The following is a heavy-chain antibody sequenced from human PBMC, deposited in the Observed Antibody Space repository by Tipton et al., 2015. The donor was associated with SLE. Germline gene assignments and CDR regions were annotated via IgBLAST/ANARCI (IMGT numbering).Heavy chain of an antibody. Sequence: TLSLTCTVSGGSISSSTYYWGWIRQPPGKGLEWIGNINYSGTAYYNPSLRSRVTTSVDTSKNQFSLKLASVTAADTAVYYRASLLWYSSGSFEDWGQGTLVTVSS. CDR1: GGSISSSTYY. J-gene: IGHJ4*02. D-gene: IGHD6-19*01. V-gene: IGHV4-39*07. CDR3: ASLLWYSSGSFED. CDR2: INYSGTA.